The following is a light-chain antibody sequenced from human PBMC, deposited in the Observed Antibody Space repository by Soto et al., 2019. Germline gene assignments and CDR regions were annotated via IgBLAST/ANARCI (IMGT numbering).Light chain of an antibody. V-gene: IGKV3-11*01. CDR1: QSVSSY. J-gene: IGKJ1*01. CDR2: DAS. Sequence: EIVLTQSPATLSLSPGERATLSCRASQSVSSYLAWYQQKPGQAPRLLIYDASNRATGIPARFGGSGSGTDFTLTISSLQSEDFAVYYCQQYNNWPRTFGQGTKVDIK. CDR3: QQYNNWPRT.